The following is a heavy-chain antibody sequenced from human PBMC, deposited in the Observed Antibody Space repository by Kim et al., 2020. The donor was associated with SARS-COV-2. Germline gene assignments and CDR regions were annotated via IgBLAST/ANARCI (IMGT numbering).Heavy chain of an antibody. CDR3: ARSRGYSYVDGMDV. V-gene: IGHV1-69*02. CDR1: GGTFSSYT. CDR2: IIPILGIA. D-gene: IGHD5-18*01. J-gene: IGHJ6*02. Sequence: SVKGSCKASGGTFSSYTISWVRQSPGQGLEWMGRIIPILGIANYAQKFQGRVTITADKSTSTAYMELISLRSEDTAVYYCARSRGYSYVDGMDVWGQGTTVTVSS.